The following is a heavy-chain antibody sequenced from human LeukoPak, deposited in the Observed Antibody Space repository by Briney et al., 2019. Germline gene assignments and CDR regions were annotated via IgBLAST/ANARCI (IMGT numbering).Heavy chain of an antibody. V-gene: IGHV1-8*01. CDR2: KNPNTGNT. D-gene: IGHD1-1*01. CDR3: ARGYSPTMRTTGNDY. J-gene: IGHJ4*02. CDR1: GYTFTSQD. Sequence: GTSVKVSCKASGYTFTSQDINWVRQATGQGLEWMGWKNPNTGNTGHAQKFQGRVTMTRDTSIDTAYMELHSLRSEDTAVYYCARGYSPTMRTTGNDYWGQGTLVIVSS.